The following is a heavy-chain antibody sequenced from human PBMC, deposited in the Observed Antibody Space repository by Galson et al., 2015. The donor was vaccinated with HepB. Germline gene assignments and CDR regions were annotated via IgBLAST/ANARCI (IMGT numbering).Heavy chain of an antibody. CDR3: ASEGYSMGYFLG. D-gene: IGHD6-13*01. CDR2: ISSSSTYI. V-gene: IGHV3-21*01. J-gene: IGHJ4*02. Sequence: SLRISCAASGFSFSRYGLNWVRQAQGKGLEGVSYISSSSTYIFYAESVMGRFTISRDNSKNSLYMEMSSLRAEDTAVYYCASEGYSMGYFLGWGQGTLVTVSS. CDR1: GFSFSRYG.